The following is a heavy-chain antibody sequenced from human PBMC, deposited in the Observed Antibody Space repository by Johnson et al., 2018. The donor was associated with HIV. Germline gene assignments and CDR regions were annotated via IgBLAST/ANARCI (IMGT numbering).Heavy chain of an antibody. CDR2: IKSKTDGGTT. V-gene: IGHV3-15*01. Sequence: VQLVESGGGLVKPGGSLRLSCAASGFTFSNAWMSWVRQAPGKGLEWVGRIKSKTDGGTTDYDAPVKGRFTISRDDSKNTLYLQMNSLKTEDTAVYYCTTDLVPAAKEPVVVGGAFDIWGQGTMVTVSS. D-gene: IGHD2-2*01. CDR1: GFTFSNAW. CDR3: TTDLVPAAKEPVVVGGAFDI. J-gene: IGHJ3*02.